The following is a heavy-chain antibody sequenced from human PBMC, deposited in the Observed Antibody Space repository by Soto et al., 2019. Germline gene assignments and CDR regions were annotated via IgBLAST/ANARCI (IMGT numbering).Heavy chain of an antibody. CDR3: ARTGYSGYDFRFIGFDP. CDR1: GGSISSSSYY. Sequence: PSETLSLTCTVSGGSISSSSYYWGWIRQPPGKGLEWIGSIYHSGSTYYNPSLKSRVTISVDTSKNQFSLKLSSVTAADTAVYYCARTGYSGYDFRFIGFDPWGQGTLVTVSS. J-gene: IGHJ5*02. CDR2: IYHSGST. V-gene: IGHV4-39*07. D-gene: IGHD5-12*01.